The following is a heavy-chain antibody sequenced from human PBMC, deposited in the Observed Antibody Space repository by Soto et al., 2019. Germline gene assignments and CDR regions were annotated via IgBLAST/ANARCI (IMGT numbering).Heavy chain of an antibody. CDR2: ISGSGGST. CDR1: GFTFSSYA. V-gene: IGHV3-23*01. Sequence: GGSLRLSCAASGFTFSSYAMSWVRQAPGKGLEWVSAISGSGGSTYYADSVKGRFTISRDNSKNTLYLQMNSLRAEDTAVYYCAKTTAAAGTGGYDYWGQGTLVTVSS. D-gene: IGHD6-13*01. J-gene: IGHJ4*02. CDR3: AKTTAAAGTGGYDY.